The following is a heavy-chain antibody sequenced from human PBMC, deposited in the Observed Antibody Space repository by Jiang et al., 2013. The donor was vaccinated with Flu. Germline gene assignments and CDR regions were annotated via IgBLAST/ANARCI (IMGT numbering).Heavy chain of an antibody. CDR3: ARRGGGGYCGGTSCFANGMDV. CDR2: IDPSDSYT. D-gene: IGHD2-2*01. Sequence: GAEVKKPGEALRISCKGSGYSFTDYWISWVRQMPGKGLEWMGTIDPSDSYTNYSPSFQGHVTFSADKSISTAYLQWSSLKASDTAMFYCARRGGGGYCGGTSCFANGMDVWAKGPRSPSP. J-gene: IGHJ6*02. CDR1: GYSFTDYW. V-gene: IGHV5-10-1*01.